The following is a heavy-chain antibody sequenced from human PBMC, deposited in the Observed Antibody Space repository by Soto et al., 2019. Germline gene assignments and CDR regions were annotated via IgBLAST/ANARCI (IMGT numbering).Heavy chain of an antibody. D-gene: IGHD2-21*02. CDR1: GGSISGYY. J-gene: IGHJ6*02. CDR3: GRDLWGYCGTDCYPLDV. CDR2: MYNTGST. Sequence: SETLSLTCTVSGGSISGYYWSWIRQPPGKGLEWIGYMYNTGSTVYNPSFKSRVTISVDTSKNQFSLKLNPVTAADTAVYYCGRDLWGYCGTDCYPLDVWGQGTTVTVSS. V-gene: IGHV4-59*01.